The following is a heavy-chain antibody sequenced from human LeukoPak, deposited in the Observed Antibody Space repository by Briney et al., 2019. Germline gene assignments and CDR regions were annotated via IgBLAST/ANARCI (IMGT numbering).Heavy chain of an antibody. CDR3: AKEGSSGSYSRGAFDI. CDR2: ISGSGGST. Sequence: GGSLRLSCAASGFTFSSYGMSWVRQAPGKGLEWVSAISGSGGSTYYADSVKGRFTISRDNSKNTLYLQMNSLRAGDTAVYYCAKEGSSGSYSRGAFDIWGQGTMVTVSS. D-gene: IGHD1-26*01. V-gene: IGHV3-23*01. CDR1: GFTFSSYG. J-gene: IGHJ3*02.